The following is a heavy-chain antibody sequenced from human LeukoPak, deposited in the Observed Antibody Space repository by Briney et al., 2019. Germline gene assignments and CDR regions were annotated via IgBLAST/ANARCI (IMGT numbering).Heavy chain of an antibody. Sequence: ASVKVSCKVSGYTLTELSMHWVRQAPGQGLEWLGWINPNNSGTNYAQKFQGRVTMTRDTSISTAYMELTRLRSDDTAVYYCARDGLLRYFDWLFRDYYFDCWGQGTLVTVSS. J-gene: IGHJ4*02. D-gene: IGHD3-9*01. CDR1: GYTLTELS. V-gene: IGHV1-2*02. CDR3: ARDGLLRYFDWLFRDYYFDC. CDR2: INPNNSGT.